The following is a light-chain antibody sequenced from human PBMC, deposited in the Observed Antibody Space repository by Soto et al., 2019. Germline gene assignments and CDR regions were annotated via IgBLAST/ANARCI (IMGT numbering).Light chain of an antibody. CDR2: HVT. J-gene: IGLJ1*01. Sequence: QSVLTQPASVSGSPGQSITISCTGTSSDSGHYDYVSWYQRHPGKAPKLMIYHVTYRPSVVSNRYSGSKSGNSASLTISWLQADDEADYYCCSLTTSHTYVFGSGTKVTVL. V-gene: IGLV2-14*03. CDR3: CSLTTSHTYV. CDR1: SSDSGHYDY.